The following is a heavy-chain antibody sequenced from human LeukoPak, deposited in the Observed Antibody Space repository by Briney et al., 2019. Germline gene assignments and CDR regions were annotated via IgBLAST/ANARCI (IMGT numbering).Heavy chain of an antibody. Sequence: ASVKVSCKASGYTFTSYGISWVRQAPGQGLEWMGWISAYNGNTNYAQKFQGRVTMTRDTSISTAYMELSRLRSDDTAVYYCARDREAYSSSWDIDYWGQGTLVTVSS. J-gene: IGHJ4*02. D-gene: IGHD6-13*01. CDR2: ISAYNGNT. V-gene: IGHV1-18*01. CDR3: ARDREAYSSSWDIDY. CDR1: GYTFTSYG.